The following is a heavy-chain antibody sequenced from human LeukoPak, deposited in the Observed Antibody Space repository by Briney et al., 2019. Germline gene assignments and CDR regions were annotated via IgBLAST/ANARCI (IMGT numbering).Heavy chain of an antibody. Sequence: QSGGSLRLSCAASGFTFSSYAMSWVRQAPGKGLEWASAISGSGGSTYYADSVKGRFTISRDNSKNTLYLQMNSLRAEDTAVYYCAKDPTTVTAGWFDPWGQGTLVTVSS. D-gene: IGHD4-17*01. CDR2: ISGSGGST. J-gene: IGHJ5*02. V-gene: IGHV3-23*01. CDR3: AKDPTTVTAGWFDP. CDR1: GFTFSSYA.